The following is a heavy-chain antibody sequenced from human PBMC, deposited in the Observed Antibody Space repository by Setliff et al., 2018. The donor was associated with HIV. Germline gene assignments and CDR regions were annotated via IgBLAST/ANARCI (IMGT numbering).Heavy chain of an antibody. CDR1: GGSFSGYH. V-gene: IGHV4-34*01. Sequence: SETLSLTCTVYGGSFSGYHWNWIRQRPGKGLEWMGEINHSGRTNYNPSLKSRVTISVDTSKNQFSLKLRSVTAADTAMYYCARVSITYWYSIPTFYYYYMDVWGKGTKVTSP. J-gene: IGHJ6*03. CDR2: INHSGRT. D-gene: IGHD2-15*01. CDR3: ARVSITYWYSIPTFYYYYMDV.